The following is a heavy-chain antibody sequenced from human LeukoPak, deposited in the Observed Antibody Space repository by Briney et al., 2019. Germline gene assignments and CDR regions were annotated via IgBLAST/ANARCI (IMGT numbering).Heavy chain of an antibody. CDR1: GFTFSSYS. V-gene: IGHV3-21*04. D-gene: IGHD1-26*01. J-gene: IGHJ1*01. CDR2: ISSSSSYI. Sequence: GGSLRLSCAASGFTFSSYSMNWVRQAPGKGLEWVSSISSSSSYIYYADSVKGRFTISRDNSKNTLYLQMNSLRAEDTAVYYCANDQGELLTEYFQHWGQGTLVTVSS. CDR3: ANDQGELLTEYFQH.